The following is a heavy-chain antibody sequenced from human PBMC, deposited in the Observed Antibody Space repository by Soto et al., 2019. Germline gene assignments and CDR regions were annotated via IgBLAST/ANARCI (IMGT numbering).Heavy chain of an antibody. J-gene: IGHJ4*02. CDR3: ANGYYYDNSGQSYFDY. CDR1: EFAFSPYR. D-gene: IGHD3-22*01. V-gene: IGHV3-30*18. Sequence: GGSLRLPCAASEFAFSPYRMHWVGQPPGNGLEWVAVITYDRSHEFYADSVKGRFTISRDNSKNSVYLQMHSLRAEHTAVYYCANGYYYDNSGQSYFDYWGQGTLVTVSS. CDR2: ITYDRSHE.